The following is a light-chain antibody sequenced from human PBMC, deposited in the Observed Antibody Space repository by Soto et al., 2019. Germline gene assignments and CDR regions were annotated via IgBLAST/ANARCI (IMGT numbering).Light chain of an antibody. Sequence: DIQMTQSPSSVSASVGDRVTITCRASQDISRWLAWYQQKPGKAPKVLIYAASTLQSGVPSRFSGSGSGTDFTLTISSLQPEDFAIYYCQQANSFPITFGQGTRLEIK. CDR3: QQANSFPIT. V-gene: IGKV1-12*01. CDR2: AAS. J-gene: IGKJ5*01. CDR1: QDISRW.